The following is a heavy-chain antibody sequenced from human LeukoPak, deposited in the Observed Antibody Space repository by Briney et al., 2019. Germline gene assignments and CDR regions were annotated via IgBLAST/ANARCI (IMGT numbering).Heavy chain of an antibody. CDR3: ARDNTAGGPFDY. D-gene: IGHD6-13*01. CDR2: INPSGGSR. V-gene: IGHV1-46*01. CDR1: GYTFTSYY. J-gene: IGHJ4*02. Sequence: ASVKVSCKASGYTFTSYYLHWVGQAPGQGLEWMGIINPSGGSRSYAQKFQGRVTMTRDTSTSTVYMELSSLRSEDTAMYYCARDNTAGGPFDYWGQGTLVTVSS.